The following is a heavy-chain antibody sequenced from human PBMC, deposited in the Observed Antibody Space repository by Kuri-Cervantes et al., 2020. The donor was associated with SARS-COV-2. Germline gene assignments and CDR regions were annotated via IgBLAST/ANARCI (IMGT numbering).Heavy chain of an antibody. J-gene: IGHJ4*02. CDR3: ARDKSTAAAGYFDY. CDR1: GGTFSSYV. V-gene: IGHV1-69*10. CDR2: IITMPGIA. Sequence: SVKVSCKASGGTFSSYVFSWVRQAPGQGLEWMGGIITMPGIANYAQKLQGRVTMTTDTSTSTAYMELRSLRSDDTAVYYCARDKSTAAAGYFDYWGQGTLVTVSS. D-gene: IGHD6-13*01.